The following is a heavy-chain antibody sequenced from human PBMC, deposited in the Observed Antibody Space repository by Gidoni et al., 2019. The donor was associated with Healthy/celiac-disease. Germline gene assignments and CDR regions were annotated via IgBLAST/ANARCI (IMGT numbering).Heavy chain of an antibody. CDR1: GGTFSSYA. V-gene: IGHV1-69*06. D-gene: IGHD1-26*01. CDR2: IIPIFGTA. CDR3: ARVRVSGSYVAYYYYGMDV. Sequence: QVQLVQSGAEVKKPGSSVKVSCKASGGTFSSYAISWVRQPPGQGLEWMGGIIPIFGTANYAQKFQGRVTITADKSTSTAYMELSSLRSEDTAVYYCARVRVSGSYVAYYYYGMDVWGQGTTVTVSS. J-gene: IGHJ6*02.